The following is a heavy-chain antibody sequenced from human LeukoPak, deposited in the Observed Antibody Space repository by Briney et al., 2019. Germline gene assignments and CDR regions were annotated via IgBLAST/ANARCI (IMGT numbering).Heavy chain of an antibody. Sequence: VGSLRVSCAASRFTFRSYAMHWVRQAPGKGLEWVSVISYDGGNKFYADSVKGRFTISRDNSKNTLYLQMNNLRAEDTAVYYCARAIPLDNHVWGSNDYWGQGTLVTVSS. CDR3: ARAIPLDNHVWGSNDY. CDR1: RFTFRSYA. J-gene: IGHJ4*02. D-gene: IGHD3-16*01. V-gene: IGHV3-30*04. CDR2: ISYDGGNK.